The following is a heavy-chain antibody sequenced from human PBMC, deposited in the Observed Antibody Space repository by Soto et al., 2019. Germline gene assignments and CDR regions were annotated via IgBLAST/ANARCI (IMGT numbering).Heavy chain of an antibody. V-gene: IGHV4-61*08. CDR2: IYYSGST. CDR3: ARTRAYSWFDY. CDR1: GGSISSGGYY. J-gene: IGHJ5*01. Sequence: SETLSLTCTVAGGSISSGGYYWSWIRQHPGKGLEWIGYIYYSGSTNYNPSLKSRVTISVDTSKNQFSLKLSSVTAADTAVDYCARTRAYSWFDYWGQGTPVTVSS. D-gene: IGHD2-15*01.